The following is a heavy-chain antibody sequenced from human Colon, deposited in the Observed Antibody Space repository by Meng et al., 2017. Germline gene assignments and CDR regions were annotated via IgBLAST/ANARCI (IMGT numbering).Heavy chain of an antibody. CDR3: ARRTTGWILDP. D-gene: IGHD6-19*01. J-gene: IGHJ5*02. Sequence: QLQESGPGLVKPSETLSLTGTVSGGSLSASDAYWGWIRQPPGKGLEWIGSIHYGGSTFYQPSLRSRVTVSVDTSNNQFSLILSSVTAADTAVYYCARRTTGWILDPWGQGTLVTVSS. V-gene: IGHV4-39*01. CDR2: IHYGGST. CDR1: GGSLSASDAY.